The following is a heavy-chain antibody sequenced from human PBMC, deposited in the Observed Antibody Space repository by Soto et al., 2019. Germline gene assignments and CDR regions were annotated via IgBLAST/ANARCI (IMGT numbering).Heavy chain of an antibody. Sequence: PGESLKISCRTSGYRFTSYWIAWVRQMPGKGLEWMGIIFPSDSDTRYSPSFQGQVTISADRSTSTVFLQWASLKASDTAVYFCARKDKSGYFNRFAPWGQGTLVPVSS. CDR2: IFPSDSDT. CDR3: ARKDKSGYFNRFAP. CDR1: GYRFTSYW. J-gene: IGHJ5*02. V-gene: IGHV5-51*01. D-gene: IGHD3-22*01.